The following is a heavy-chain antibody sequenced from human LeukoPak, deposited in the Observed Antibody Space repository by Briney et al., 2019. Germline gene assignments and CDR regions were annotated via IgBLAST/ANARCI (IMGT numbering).Heavy chain of an antibody. CDR1: GYSISSGYY. CDR3: ARLYSGKIDY. J-gene: IGHJ4*02. D-gene: IGHD1-26*01. Sequence: SQTLSLTCTVSGYSISSGYYWGWIRQPPGKGLEWIGSIYHSGSTYYNPSLKSRVTISVDTSKNQFSLKLSSVTAADTAVYYCARLYSGKIDYWGQGTLVTVSS. V-gene: IGHV4-38-2*02. CDR2: IYHSGST.